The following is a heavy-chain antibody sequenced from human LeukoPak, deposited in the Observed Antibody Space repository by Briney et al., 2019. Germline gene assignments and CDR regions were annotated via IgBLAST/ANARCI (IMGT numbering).Heavy chain of an antibody. V-gene: IGHV1-8*02. CDR2: MNPNSGNT. CDR1: GYTFTSYG. J-gene: IGHJ4*02. CDR3: ARGYGYYGSGSNYDY. D-gene: IGHD3-10*01. Sequence: ASVKVSCKASGYTFTSYGISWVRQATGQGLEWMGWMNPNSGNTGYAQKFQGRVTMTRNTSISTAYMELSSLRSEDTAVYYCARGYGYYGSGSNYDYWGQGTLVTVSS.